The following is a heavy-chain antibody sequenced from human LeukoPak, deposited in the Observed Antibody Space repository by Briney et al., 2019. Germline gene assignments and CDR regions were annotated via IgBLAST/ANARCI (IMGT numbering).Heavy chain of an antibody. J-gene: IGHJ4*02. D-gene: IGHD3-3*01. V-gene: IGHV3-64*01. CDR3: AKPDFRSGLALFDY. CDR1: GFTFSRYA. Sequence: GGSLRLSCAASGFTFSRYAMHWVRQAPGKGLEYVSAISSNGGSTYYAKSVKGRFTISRDNSKNTLYLQMNSLRAEDTAIYYCAKPDFRSGLALFDYWGQGTLATVSS. CDR2: ISSNGGST.